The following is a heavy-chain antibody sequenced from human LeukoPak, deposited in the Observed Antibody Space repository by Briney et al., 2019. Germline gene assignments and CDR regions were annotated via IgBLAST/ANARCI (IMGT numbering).Heavy chain of an antibody. Sequence: ASLKVSCKDSGFTFTGYYMHWVRQAPGQGLEWMEWIDPNSGGTNYAQKFQGWVSMTRDTSISTAYMELSGLRSDDSAVYYCAREGGRGLAPSISSHFDLWGRGTLVTVSS. CDR1: GFTFTGYY. CDR3: AREGGRGLAPSISSHFDL. J-gene: IGHJ2*01. CDR2: IDPNSGGT. D-gene: IGHD2/OR15-2a*01. V-gene: IGHV1-2*04.